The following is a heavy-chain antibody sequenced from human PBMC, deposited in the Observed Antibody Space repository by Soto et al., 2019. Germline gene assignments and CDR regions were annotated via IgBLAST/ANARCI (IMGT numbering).Heavy chain of an antibody. J-gene: IGHJ4*02. CDR3: ARDPAYFTYSSSWYDGY. D-gene: IGHD6-13*01. CDR2: ISAYNGNT. CDR1: GYTFTSYG. Sequence: QVQLVQSGAEVKKPGASVKVSCKASGYTFTSYGISWVRQAPGQGLEWMGWISAYNGNTNYAQKLQGRVTMTTDTSPKTAYMELRSLRSDDTGVYYCARDPAYFTYSSSWYDGYWGQGTLVTVSS. V-gene: IGHV1-18*01.